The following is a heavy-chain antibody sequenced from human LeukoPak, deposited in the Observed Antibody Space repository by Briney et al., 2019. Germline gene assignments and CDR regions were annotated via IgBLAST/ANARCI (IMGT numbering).Heavy chain of an antibody. J-gene: IGHJ4*02. Sequence: GASVKVSCKASGYTFTSYYMHWVRQAPGQGLEWMGWINPNSGGTNYAQKFQGRVTMTRDTSISTAYMELSRLRSDDTAVYYCARDLIHFERWLQMPFDYWGQGTLVTVSS. CDR2: INPNSGGT. CDR1: GYTFTSYY. D-gene: IGHD5-24*01. CDR3: ARDLIHFERWLQMPFDY. V-gene: IGHV1-2*02.